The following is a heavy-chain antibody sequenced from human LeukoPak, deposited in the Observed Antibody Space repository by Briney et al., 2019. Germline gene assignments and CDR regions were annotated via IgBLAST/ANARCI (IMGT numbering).Heavy chain of an antibody. CDR1: GFTFRSHA. V-gene: IGHV3-23*01. CDR2: IYENGGTS. J-gene: IGHJ4*02. CDR3: AKDFRIGYSAHFDY. D-gene: IGHD2-21*01. Sequence: GGSLRLSCVGSGFTFRSHAMSWVRQAPEKGLEFVSGIYENGGTSYYADSVKGRFSISRDNSKNTLYLQMDSLRGEDTAVYYCAKDFRIGYSAHFDYWGQGALVTVSS.